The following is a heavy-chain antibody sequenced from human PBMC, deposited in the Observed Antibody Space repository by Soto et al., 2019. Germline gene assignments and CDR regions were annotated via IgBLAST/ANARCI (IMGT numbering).Heavy chain of an antibody. D-gene: IGHD1-1*01. Sequence: ASVKVSCKASGYTFTSYDIYWVRQATGQGLEWMGWLNPNTGDSAYAQKFQGRISVTSDTSINTVHMELSSLRSEDTAVYYCARRAETNGWNGFGADKYYFDFWGQGTLVTVSS. V-gene: IGHV1-8*01. CDR1: GYTFTSYD. CDR2: LNPNTGDS. J-gene: IGHJ4*02. CDR3: ARRAETNGWNGFGADKYYFDF.